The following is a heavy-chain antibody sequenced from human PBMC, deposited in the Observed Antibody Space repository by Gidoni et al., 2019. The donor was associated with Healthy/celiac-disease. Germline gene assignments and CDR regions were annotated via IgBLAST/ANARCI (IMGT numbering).Heavy chain of an antibody. CDR2: IIPIFGTA. Sequence: QVQLVQSGAEVTKPGSAVKVSCQASGGTFSSYAYGWLRQAPGQGLEWMGGIIPIFGTANYAQKFQGRVTITADESTSTAYMELSSLRSEDTAVYYCASGYCSGGSCLGSYYYYGMDVWGQGTTVTVSS. CDR1: GGTFSSYA. CDR3: ASGYCSGGSCLGSYYYYGMDV. D-gene: IGHD2-15*01. J-gene: IGHJ6*02. V-gene: IGHV1-69*01.